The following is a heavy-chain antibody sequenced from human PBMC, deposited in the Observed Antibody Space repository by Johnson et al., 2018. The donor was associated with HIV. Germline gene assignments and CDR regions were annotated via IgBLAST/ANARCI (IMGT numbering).Heavy chain of an antibody. CDR3: TIPYYYDSGGYQ. CDR2: IKSKTDGGTT. CDR1: GFTFSSYG. Sequence: VQLVESGGGVVQPGGSLRLSCAASGFTFSSYGMHWVRQAPGKGLEWVGRIKSKTDGGTTDYAAPVKGRFTISRDDSKNSLYLQMNSLRPEDTAVYYCTIPYYYDSGGYQWGQGTMVTVSS. D-gene: IGHD3-22*01. J-gene: IGHJ3*01. V-gene: IGHV3-15*01.